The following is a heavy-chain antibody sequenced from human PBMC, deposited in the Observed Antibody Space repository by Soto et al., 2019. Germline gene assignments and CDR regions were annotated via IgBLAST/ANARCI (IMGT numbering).Heavy chain of an antibody. Sequence: ASVKVSCKTSGYPFTDYFIHWVREAPGQGLEWMGIISLYHHSTSYAQKFQGRLTVTADTSTTTVYMDLSSLTSEDSAVYWCARELYSCGGDCPYYMDYWGQGTLVTVSS. V-gene: IGHV1-46*01. CDR1: GYPFTDYF. CDR2: ISLYHHST. CDR3: ARELYSCGGDCPYYMDY. D-gene: IGHD2-21*02. J-gene: IGHJ4*02.